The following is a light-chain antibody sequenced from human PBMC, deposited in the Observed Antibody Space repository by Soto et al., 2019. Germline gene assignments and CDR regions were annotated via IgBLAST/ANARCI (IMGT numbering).Light chain of an antibody. CDR3: LQDYSYPRM. CDR2: AAS. Sequence: AIQLTQSPSSLSASVGDSFTIPCRASQGISRYLAWYQQKPGRAPKLLISAASTLQSGVPSRFSGSGSGTYFTLTISSLQPEDSATYYCLQDYSYPRMFGQGTKV. V-gene: IGKV1-6*01. J-gene: IGKJ1*01. CDR1: QGISRY.